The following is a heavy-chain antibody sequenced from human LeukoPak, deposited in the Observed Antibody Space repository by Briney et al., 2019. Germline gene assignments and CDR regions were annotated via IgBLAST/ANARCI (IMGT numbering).Heavy chain of an antibody. J-gene: IGHJ4*02. V-gene: IGHV3-21*01. D-gene: IGHD5-24*01. CDR3: ARVLESEMATIGATDY. Sequence: PGGSLRLSCAASGFTFSRYSMMWVRQAPGRGREWVSSISSSSNYLYYADSLKRRFTISRDNAKTSLYLQMHRLRAEDTPVYYCARVLESEMATIGATDYWGQGTLVTVSS. CDR2: ISSSSNYL. CDR1: GFTFSRYS.